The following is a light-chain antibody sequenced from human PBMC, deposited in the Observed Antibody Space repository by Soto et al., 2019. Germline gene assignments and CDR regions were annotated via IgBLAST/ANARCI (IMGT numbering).Light chain of an antibody. CDR3: CSYADSRTYV. J-gene: IGLJ6*01. V-gene: IGLV2-23*01. Sequence: QSALTQPASVSGSPGQSITISCTGTTSDLGSYNLVSWYQQHPGKAPKLMIYEDNKRPSGVSNRFSGSKSGNTAALTISSLQAEDEADYYCCSYADSRTYVFGTGTKLNVL. CDR2: EDN. CDR1: TSDLGSYNL.